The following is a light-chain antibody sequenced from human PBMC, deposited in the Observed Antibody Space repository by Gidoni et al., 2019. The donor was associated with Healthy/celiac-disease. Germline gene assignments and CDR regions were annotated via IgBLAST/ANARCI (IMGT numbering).Light chain of an antibody. J-gene: IGKJ2*01. Sequence: EIVLTQSPATLSLSPGERATPSCRASQSVSSYLAWYQQKPGQAPRLLIYDASNRATGSPARFSGSGSGTDFTLTISSLEPEDFAVYYCQQRSNWPPYTFGQGTKLEIK. CDR1: QSVSSY. CDR3: QQRSNWPPYT. CDR2: DAS. V-gene: IGKV3-11*01.